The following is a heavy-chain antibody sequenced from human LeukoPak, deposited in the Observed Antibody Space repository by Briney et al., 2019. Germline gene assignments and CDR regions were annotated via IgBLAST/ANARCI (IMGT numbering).Heavy chain of an antibody. CDR3: ARQDILTGYAFDI. CDR2: IYYSGST. CDR1: GVSITSYY. J-gene: IGHJ3*02. Sequence: PSETLSLTCTVSGVSITSYYWGWIRQPPGKGLEWIGSIYYSGSTYYNPSLKSRVTISVDTSKNQFSLKLSSVTAADTAVYYCARQDILTGYAFDIWGQGTMVTVSS. D-gene: IGHD3-9*01. V-gene: IGHV4-39*01.